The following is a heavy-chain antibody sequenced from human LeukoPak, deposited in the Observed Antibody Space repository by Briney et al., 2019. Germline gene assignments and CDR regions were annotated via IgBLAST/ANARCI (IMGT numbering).Heavy chain of an antibody. D-gene: IGHD3-22*01. CDR1: GGSISSYY. V-gene: IGHV4-59*01. Sequence: SETLSLTCTVSGGSISSYYWSWIRQPPGKGLEWIGYIYYSRSTNYNPSLKSRVTISVDTSKNQFSLKLSSVTAADTAVYYCARHYPSGTYYYDSRPPRDAFDIWGQGTMVTVSS. CDR2: IYYSRST. CDR3: ARHYPSGTYYYDSRPPRDAFDI. J-gene: IGHJ3*02.